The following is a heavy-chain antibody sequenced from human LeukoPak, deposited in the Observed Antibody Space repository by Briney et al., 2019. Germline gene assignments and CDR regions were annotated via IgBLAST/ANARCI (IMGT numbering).Heavy chain of an antibody. D-gene: IGHD5-24*01. CDR1: GGSISNSY. J-gene: IGHJ4*02. V-gene: IGHV4-59*08. CDR2: VYYTGNT. Sequence: SGTLSLTCTVSGGSISNSYWSWIRQPPGKGLEWIGYVYYTGNTNYNPSLKSRATISVDTAKNQFSLRLTSVTAADTAVYYCARHWGYSEFDYWGQGTLVTVSS. CDR3: ARHWGYSEFDY.